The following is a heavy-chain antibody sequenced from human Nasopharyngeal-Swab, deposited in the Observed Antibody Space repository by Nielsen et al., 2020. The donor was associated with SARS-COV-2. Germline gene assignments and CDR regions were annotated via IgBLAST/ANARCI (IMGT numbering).Heavy chain of an antibody. V-gene: IGHV3-21*01. CDR2: ISSSSSYI. CDR1: GFTFSSYS. D-gene: IGHD3-10*01. CDR3: ARDIGGTGLGELFAS. J-gene: IGHJ5*01. Sequence: GGSLRLSCAASGFTFSSYSMNWVRQAPGKGLEWVSSISSSSSYIYYADSVKGRFTISRDNSKNTLYLQMNSLRAEDTAVYYCARDIGGTGLGELFASWGQGTLVTVSS.